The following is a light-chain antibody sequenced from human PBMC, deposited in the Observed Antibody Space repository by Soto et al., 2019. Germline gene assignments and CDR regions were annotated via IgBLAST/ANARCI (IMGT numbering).Light chain of an antibody. CDR2: GAS. CDR3: QQYSDWWT. CDR1: QSVRNN. J-gene: IGKJ1*01. Sequence: EIVLTQSPAIRSVSPGERATLSCRASQSVRNNLAWYLHKTGQAPRLLIYGASTRATGIPSRIGGSGSMKVFILTISSLPSEYFAVYYYQQYSDWWTFGQGTKVDIK. V-gene: IGKV3-15*01.